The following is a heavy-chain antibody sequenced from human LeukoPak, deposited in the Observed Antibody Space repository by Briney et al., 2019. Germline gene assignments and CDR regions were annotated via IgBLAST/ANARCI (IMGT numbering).Heavy chain of an antibody. CDR3: ARDRELFYL. V-gene: IGHV4-61*01. Sequence: SETLSLTCTVSGGSISSSSYYWSWIRQPPGKGLEWIGYIYYSGSTNYNPSLKSRVTISVDTSKNQFSLKLSSVTAADTAVYYCARDRELFYLWGQGTLVTVSS. J-gene: IGHJ5*02. CDR2: IYYSGST. D-gene: IGHD1-26*01. CDR1: GGSISSSSYY.